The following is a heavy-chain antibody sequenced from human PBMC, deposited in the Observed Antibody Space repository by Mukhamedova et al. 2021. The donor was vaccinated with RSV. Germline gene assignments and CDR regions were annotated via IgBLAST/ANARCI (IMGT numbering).Heavy chain of an antibody. CDR2: ISISGTFI. V-gene: IGHV3-21*06. CDR3: ARDAGWIDDAFDI. Sequence: GKGLEWVSSISISGTFISYADSVKGRFTISRDNGNNSLFLQMNSLKAEDTALYYCARDAGWIDDAFDIWGHGTMVTVSS. D-gene: IGHD5-12*01. J-gene: IGHJ3*02.